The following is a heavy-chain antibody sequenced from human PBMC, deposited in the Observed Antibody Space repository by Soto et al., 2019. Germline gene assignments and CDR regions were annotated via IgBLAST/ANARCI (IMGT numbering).Heavy chain of an antibody. J-gene: IGHJ4*02. CDR2: IYYSGST. D-gene: IGHD1-1*01. CDR3: ARHGTGTTYSFDY. Sequence: PSETLSLTCAVYGGAFSGYYWSWIRQPPGKGLEWIGYIYYSGSTNYNPSLKSRVTISVDTSKNQFSLKLSSVTAADTAVYYCARHGTGTTYSFDYWGQGTLVTVSS. CDR1: GGAFSGYY. V-gene: IGHV4-59*08.